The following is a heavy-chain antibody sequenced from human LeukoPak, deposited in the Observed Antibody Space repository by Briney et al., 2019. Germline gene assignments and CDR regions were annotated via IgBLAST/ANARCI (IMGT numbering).Heavy chain of an antibody. CDR3: ARDGRNSNYYDY. V-gene: IGHV3-7*01. J-gene: IGHJ4*02. Sequence: GGSLRLSCAASEFTVCSNYMSWVRQAPGKGLEWVANINQDGSEKYFVDSVKGRFTISRDNAKNSLYLQMNSLRAEDTAVYYCARDGRNSNYYDYWGQGTLVTVS. D-gene: IGHD4-11*01. CDR1: EFTVCSNY. CDR2: INQDGSEK.